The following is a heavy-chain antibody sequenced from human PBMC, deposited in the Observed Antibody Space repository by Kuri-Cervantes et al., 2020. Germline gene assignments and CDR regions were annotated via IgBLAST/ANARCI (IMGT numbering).Heavy chain of an antibody. CDR1: GGSISSYY. CDR3: AGHRLLEGSGSFSWVDY. CDR2: IYYSGST. V-gene: IGHV4-59*01. D-gene: IGHD3-10*01. Sequence: SETLSLTCTVSGGSISSYYWSWIRQPPGKGLEWIGYIYYSGSTNYNPSLKSRVTISVDTSKNQFSLKLSSVTAADTAVYYCAGHRLLEGSGSFSWVDYWGQGTLVTVSS. J-gene: IGHJ4*02.